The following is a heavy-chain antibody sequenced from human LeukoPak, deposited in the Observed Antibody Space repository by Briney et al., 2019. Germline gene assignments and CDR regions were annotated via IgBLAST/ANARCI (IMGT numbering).Heavy chain of an antibody. CDR2: IIPIFGTA. V-gene: IGHV1-69*05. D-gene: IGHD1-26*01. J-gene: IGHJ4*02. CDR3: ARVKWELGVGVYYFDY. CDR1: GGTFSSYA. Sequence: GASVKVSCKASGGTFSSYAISWVRQAPGQGLEWMGGIIPIFGTANYAQKFQGRVTITTDESTSTAYMELSSLRSEDTAVYYCARVKWELGVGVYYFDYWGQGTLVTVSS.